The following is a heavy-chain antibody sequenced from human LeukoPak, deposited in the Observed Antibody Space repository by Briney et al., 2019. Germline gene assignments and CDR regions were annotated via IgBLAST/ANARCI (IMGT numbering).Heavy chain of an antibody. CDR1: GFTFSGYG. CDR3: ARMLISSGYYVDS. V-gene: IGHV3-33*01. J-gene: IGHJ4*02. Sequence: PGGSLRLSCAASGFTFSGYGMHWVRQAPGKGLEWVAFISYDGSNQYYADSVKGRFTISRDISKNTLYLQMGSLRVEDTAVYYCARMLISSGYYVDSWGQGTLVTVSS. D-gene: IGHD3-22*01. CDR2: ISYDGSNQ.